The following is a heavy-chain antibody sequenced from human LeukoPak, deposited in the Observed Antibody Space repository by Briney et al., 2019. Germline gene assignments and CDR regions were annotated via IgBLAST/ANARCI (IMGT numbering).Heavy chain of an antibody. CDR3: ARGSQKGVLH. D-gene: IGHD2-8*01. J-gene: IGHJ4*02. Sequence: GPSVKVSCKASGGTFSRYAISWVRQAPGQGLEWMGGIIPIFGTANYAQKFQGRVTITADEATSTAYMELSSLRSEDTAVYYCARGSQKGVLHWGQGTLVTVSS. CDR1: GGTFSRYA. V-gene: IGHV1-69*13. CDR2: IIPIFGTA.